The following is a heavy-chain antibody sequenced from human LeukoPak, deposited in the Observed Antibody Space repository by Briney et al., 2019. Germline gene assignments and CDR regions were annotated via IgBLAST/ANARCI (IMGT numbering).Heavy chain of an antibody. CDR2: INPNSGGT. Sequence: GASVKVSCKASGYTFTGYYMHWVRQAPGQGLEWMGWINPNSGGTNYARKFQGRVTMTRDTSTSTVYMELSSLRSEDTAVYYCARGYGYYGSGSDAFDIWGQGTMVTVSS. CDR3: ARGYGYYGSGSDAFDI. CDR1: GYTFTGYY. V-gene: IGHV1-2*02. D-gene: IGHD3-10*01. J-gene: IGHJ3*02.